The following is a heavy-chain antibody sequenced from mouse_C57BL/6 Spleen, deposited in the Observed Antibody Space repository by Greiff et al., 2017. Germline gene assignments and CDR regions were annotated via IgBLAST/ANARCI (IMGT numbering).Heavy chain of an antibody. V-gene: IGHV5-4*01. CDR1: GFTFSSYA. CDR3: ARERGDYYGSSYEGFAY. Sequence: EVQRVESGGGLVKPGGSLKLSCAASGFTFSSYAMSWVRQTPEKRLEWVATISDGGSYTYYPDNVKGRFTISRDNAKNNLYLQMSHLKSEDTAMYYCARERGDYYGSSYEGFAYWGQGTLVTVSA. CDR2: ISDGGSYT. D-gene: IGHD1-1*01. J-gene: IGHJ3*01.